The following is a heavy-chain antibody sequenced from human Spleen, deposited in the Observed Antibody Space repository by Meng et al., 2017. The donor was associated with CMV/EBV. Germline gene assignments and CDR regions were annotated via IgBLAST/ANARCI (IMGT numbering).Heavy chain of an antibody. CDR1: GFTFDDYA. D-gene: IGHD3-10*01. J-gene: IGHJ4*02. Sequence: SLKISCAASGFTFDDYAMHWVRQAPGKGLEWVSGISWNSGSIGYADSVKGRFTISRDNAKNSLYLQMNSLRAEDTALYYCANAGGQGNFDYWGQGTLVTVSS. CDR3: ANAGGQGNFDY. CDR2: ISWNSGSI. V-gene: IGHV3-9*01.